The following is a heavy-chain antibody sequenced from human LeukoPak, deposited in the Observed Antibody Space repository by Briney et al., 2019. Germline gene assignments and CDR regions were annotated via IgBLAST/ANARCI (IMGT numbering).Heavy chain of an antibody. D-gene: IGHD3-22*01. CDR3: ATPYYYDSSGLDAFDL. CDR1: GFTFSSYA. J-gene: IGHJ3*01. CDR2: IWFDGSNK. Sequence: PGGSLRLSCAASGFTFSSYAMSWVRQAPGKGLEWVAAIWFDGSNKKYADSVKGRFTISRDNSKNTLYLQMSSLRAEDTAVYYCATPYYYDSSGLDAFDLWGQGTMVTVSS. V-gene: IGHV3-33*08.